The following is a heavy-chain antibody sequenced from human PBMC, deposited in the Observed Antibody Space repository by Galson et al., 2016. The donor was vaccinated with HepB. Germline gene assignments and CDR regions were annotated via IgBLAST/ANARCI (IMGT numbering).Heavy chain of an antibody. J-gene: IGHJ3*02. D-gene: IGHD2-2*01. CDR1: GGSIRSYY. CDR2: VYTSGNT. V-gene: IGHV4-4*07. Sequence: ETLSLTCTVSGGSIRSYYWSWIRQPAGKGLEWIGRVYTSGNTNYNPSLKSRVSMSVDTSKNQFSLKLYSVTAADTAVYYCARPLIGTRGAFDIWGQGTMVTVSS. CDR3: ARPLIGTRGAFDI.